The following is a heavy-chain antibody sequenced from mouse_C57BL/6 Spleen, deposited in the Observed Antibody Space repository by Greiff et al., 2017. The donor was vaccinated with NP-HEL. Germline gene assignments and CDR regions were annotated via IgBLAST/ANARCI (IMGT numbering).Heavy chain of an antibody. D-gene: IGHD2-4*01. J-gene: IGHJ2*01. V-gene: IGHV5-4*03. CDR1: GFTFSSYA. CDR2: ISAGGSYT. CDR3: ARGGDYAHFDY. Sequence: EVKLQESGGGLVKPGGSLKLSCAASGFTFSSYAMPWVRQTPEKRLEWVATISAGGSYTYYPHNVKGRFTISRDKAKSNLYLQMSHLKSEDTAMYYCARGGDYAHFDYWGQGTTLTVSS.